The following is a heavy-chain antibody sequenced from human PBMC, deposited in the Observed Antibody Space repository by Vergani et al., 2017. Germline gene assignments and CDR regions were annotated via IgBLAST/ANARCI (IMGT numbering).Heavy chain of an antibody. V-gene: IGHV4-61*02. CDR1: GGSISSGSYY. CDR3: ARSIAVAGLFDY. Sequence: QVQLQESGPGLVKPSQTLSLTCTVSGGSISSGSYYWSWIRQPAGKGLEWIGRIYTSGSTNYNPSLKSRVTISVDTSKNQFSLKLSSVTAADTAVYYCARSIAVAGLFDYWGQGTLVTVSS. D-gene: IGHD6-19*01. CDR2: IYTSGST. J-gene: IGHJ4*02.